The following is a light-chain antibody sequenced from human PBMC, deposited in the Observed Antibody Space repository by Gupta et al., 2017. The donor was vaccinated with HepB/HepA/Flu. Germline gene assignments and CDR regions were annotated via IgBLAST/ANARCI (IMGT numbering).Light chain of an antibody. Sequence: DIQITQSTSSVSASVGDRVTITCRACQGISSWLAWYQQKPGKAPKLLIYGASSWQSGVPSRFSGSGSETDFTLTISSLQPEDFATYYCQQSNSFRPLAFGGGTKVDIK. V-gene: IGKV1D-12*01. CDR3: QQSNSFRPLA. CDR1: QGISSW. J-gene: IGKJ4*01. CDR2: GAS.